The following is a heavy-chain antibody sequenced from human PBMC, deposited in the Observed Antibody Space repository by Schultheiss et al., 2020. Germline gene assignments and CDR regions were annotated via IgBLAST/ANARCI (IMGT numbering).Heavy chain of an antibody. D-gene: IGHD7-27*01. CDR1: GYTFTSYA. CDR2: INAGNGNT. J-gene: IGHJ6*02. V-gene: IGHV1-3*01. CDR3: ARVTGDPFFETWGYYYGMDV. Sequence: ASVKVSCKASGYTFTSYAMHWVRQAPGQRLEWMGWINAGNGNTKYSQKFQGRVTITRDTSASTAYMELSSLRSEDTAVYYCARVTGDPFFETWGYYYGMDVWGQGTTVTVSS.